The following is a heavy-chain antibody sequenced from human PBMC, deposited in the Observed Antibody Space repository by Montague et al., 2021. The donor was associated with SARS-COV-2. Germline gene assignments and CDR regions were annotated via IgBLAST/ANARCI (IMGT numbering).Heavy chain of an antibody. D-gene: IGHD3/OR15-3a*01. CDR2: IYYSGST. CDR1: GGSLSSYY. CDR3: ARVAELDDFSYYYYGLDV. J-gene: IGHJ6*02. Sequence: SETLSLTCTVSGGSLSSYYWSWIRQPPGKGLECIGYIYYSGSTNYNPSLNSRVTISLDTSKNQFSLKLSSVTTADTAVYYCARVAELDDFSYYYYGLDVWGQGTTVTVSS. V-gene: IGHV4-59*01.